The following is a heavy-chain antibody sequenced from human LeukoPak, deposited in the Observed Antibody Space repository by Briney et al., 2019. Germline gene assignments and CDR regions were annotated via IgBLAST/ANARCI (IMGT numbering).Heavy chain of an antibody. J-gene: IGHJ6*03. D-gene: IGHD2-2*03. Sequence: SETLSLTCTVSGGSISSGYYYWSWIRQPPGKGLEWIGYIYFSGSTFYNPSLKSRVTISADTSRNQFSLRLSSVTAADTAVYYCAKVGYCSSPSCYYYYSYMDVWGTGTTVTVSS. CDR3: AKVGYCSSPSCYYYYSYMDV. CDR1: GGSISSGYYY. V-gene: IGHV4-30-4*08. CDR2: IYFSGST.